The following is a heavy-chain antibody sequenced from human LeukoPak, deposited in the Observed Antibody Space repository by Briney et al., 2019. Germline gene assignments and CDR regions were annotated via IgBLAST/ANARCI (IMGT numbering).Heavy chain of an antibody. D-gene: IGHD6-13*01. CDR2: IWYDGSNK. Sequence: GGSLRLSCAASGFTFSSYGMHWVRQAPGKGLEWVAVIWYDGSNKYYADSVKGRFTISRVNSKNTLYLQMNSLRAEDTAVYYCAREGSSSWWPPSESGMDVWGQGTTVTVSS. CDR1: GFTFSSYG. V-gene: IGHV3-33*01. J-gene: IGHJ6*02. CDR3: AREGSSSWWPPSESGMDV.